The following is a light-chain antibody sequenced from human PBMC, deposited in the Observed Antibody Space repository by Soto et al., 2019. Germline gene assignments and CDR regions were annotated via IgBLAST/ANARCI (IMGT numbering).Light chain of an antibody. CDR2: DVS. Sequence: QSALTQPASVSGSPGQSITISCTGTSSDVGDYNYVSWYQQHPGKAPKLMIYDVSNRPSGVSNRFSGSKSGNTASLTISGLQAEDEADYYCSSYTSSSTFYDFGTGTKVTVL. CDR1: SSDVGDYNY. J-gene: IGLJ1*01. V-gene: IGLV2-14*01. CDR3: SSYTSSSTFYD.